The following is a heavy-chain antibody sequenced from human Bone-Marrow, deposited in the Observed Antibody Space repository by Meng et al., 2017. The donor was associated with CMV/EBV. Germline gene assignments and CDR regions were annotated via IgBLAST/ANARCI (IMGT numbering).Heavy chain of an antibody. D-gene: IGHD3-10*01. V-gene: IGHV4-59*12. CDR2: SYFSGST. J-gene: IGHJ4*02. Sequence: GSLRLSCTVSGASISSYYWSWIRQPPGKGLEWIGYSYFSGSTNYNPSLKSRITISVDTSKNQFSLQLNSVTPEDTAVYYCARDRDGFQFWGQGTLVTVSS. CDR3: ARDRDGFQF. CDR1: GASISSYY.